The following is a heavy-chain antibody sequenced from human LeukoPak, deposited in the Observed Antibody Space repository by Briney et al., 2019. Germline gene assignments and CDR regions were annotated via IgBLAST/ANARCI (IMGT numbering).Heavy chain of an antibody. V-gene: IGHV1-69*04. CDR2: TFPILGIA. CDR3: ARSAVSLLWFGESPMFDY. Sequence: ASVKLSFKSSAGTFSSYANSRMRQAPGQGLEWMGRTFPILGIANYEQRFQGRVTITADKSTSTAYMELSSLRSEDTAVYYCARSAVSLLWFGESPMFDYWGQGTLVTVSS. J-gene: IGHJ4*02. D-gene: IGHD3-10*01. CDR1: AGTFSSYA.